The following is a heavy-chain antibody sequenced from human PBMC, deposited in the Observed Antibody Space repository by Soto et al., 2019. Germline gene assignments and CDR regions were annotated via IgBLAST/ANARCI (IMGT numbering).Heavy chain of an antibody. CDR2: IIPILGIA. Sequence: ASVKVSCKASGGTFSSYTISWVRQAPGQGLEWMGRIIPILGIANYAQKFQGRVTITADKSTSTAYMELSSLRSEDTAVYYCARTNSFKEELGYCSSTSCDYFDYWGQGTLVTVSS. CDR1: GGTFSSYT. V-gene: IGHV1-69*02. J-gene: IGHJ4*02. D-gene: IGHD2-2*01. CDR3: ARTNSFKEELGYCSSTSCDYFDY.